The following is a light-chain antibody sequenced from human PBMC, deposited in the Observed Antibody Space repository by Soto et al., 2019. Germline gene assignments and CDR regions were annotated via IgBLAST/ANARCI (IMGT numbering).Light chain of an antibody. CDR1: QGINRA. CDR2: DAS. J-gene: IGKJ5*01. CDR3: QQFYSYPIT. V-gene: IGKV1-13*02. Sequence: AIQLTQSPSSLSASVGDRVTITCRASQGINRALAWYQQKPGKAPNLLIYDASSLESGVPSRFSGSGSGTDFTLTISSLQPEDFATYYCQQFYSYPITFGQGIRLEIK.